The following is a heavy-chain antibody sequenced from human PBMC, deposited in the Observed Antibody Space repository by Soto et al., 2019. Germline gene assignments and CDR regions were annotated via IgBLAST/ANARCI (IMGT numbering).Heavy chain of an antibody. CDR2: INVGYGNT. J-gene: IGHJ4*02. Sequence: ASVKVSCKASGYTFTSYAIHWVRQAPGQRLEWMGWINVGYGNTKYSEKFQGRVTITADKSTSTAYMELSSLRSEDTAVYYCAAPAEYSSSWYYFDYWGKRTLVTVSS. D-gene: IGHD6-13*01. V-gene: IGHV1-3*01. CDR1: GYTFTSYA. CDR3: AAPAEYSSSWYYFDY.